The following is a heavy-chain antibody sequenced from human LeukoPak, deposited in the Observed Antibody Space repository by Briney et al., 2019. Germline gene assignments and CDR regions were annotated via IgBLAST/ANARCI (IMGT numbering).Heavy chain of an antibody. D-gene: IGHD1-1*01. Sequence: APVKVSCKASGYTFTSYDINWVRQATGQGLEWMGWMNPNSGNTGYAQKFQGRVTMTRNTSISTAYMELSSLRSEDTAVYYCARMNWNGDDAFDIWGQGTMVTVSS. CDR2: MNPNSGNT. J-gene: IGHJ3*02. CDR1: GYTFTSYD. CDR3: ARMNWNGDDAFDI. V-gene: IGHV1-8*01.